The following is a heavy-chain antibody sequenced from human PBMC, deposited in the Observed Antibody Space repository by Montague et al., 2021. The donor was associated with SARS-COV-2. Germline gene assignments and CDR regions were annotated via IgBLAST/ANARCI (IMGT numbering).Heavy chain of an antibody. CDR3: ARAPRRHYYDSTGFDAFDI. V-gene: IGHV3-74*01. CDR2: INSDGSST. Sequence: LSLSCSASGFPFRSYWMHWVRQAPGKGLVWVSRINSDGSSTTYADSVKGRFAIPRDNAKNTLYLQMNSLRAEDTAVYYCARAPRRHYYDSTGFDAFDIWGQGTMVTVSS. CDR1: GFPFRSYW. D-gene: IGHD3-22*01. J-gene: IGHJ3*02.